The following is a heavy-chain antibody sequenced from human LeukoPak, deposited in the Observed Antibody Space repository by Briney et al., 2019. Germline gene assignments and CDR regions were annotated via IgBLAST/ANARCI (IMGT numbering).Heavy chain of an antibody. CDR3: ARDRSGYEYLDL. J-gene: IGHJ4*02. CDR2: AYSGGNT. D-gene: IGHD5-12*01. CDR1: GFTVSSSH. Sequence: GGSLRLSCAAPGFTVSSSHMSWVRQAPGQGLEWVSIAYSGGNTFYADSVKGRFTIFRDNSNTLYLQMNSLRVEDTAVYYCARDRSGYEYLDLWGQGTLLTVSS. V-gene: IGHV3-66*01.